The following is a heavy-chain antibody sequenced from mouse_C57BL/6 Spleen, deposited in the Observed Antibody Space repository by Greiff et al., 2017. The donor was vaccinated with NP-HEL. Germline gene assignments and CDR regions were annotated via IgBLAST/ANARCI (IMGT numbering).Heavy chain of an antibody. J-gene: IGHJ1*03. V-gene: IGHV2-9*01. CDR3: AKRDGSV. Sequence: VQLQESGPGLVAPSQSLSITCTVSGFSLTSYGVDWVRQPPGQGLEWLGVIWGGGSTNYNSALMSRLSISKDNSKSQVFLKMNRLQTDDTAMYYCAKRDGSVWGTGTTVTVSS. CDR2: IWGGGST. D-gene: IGHD1-1*01. CDR1: GFSLTSYG.